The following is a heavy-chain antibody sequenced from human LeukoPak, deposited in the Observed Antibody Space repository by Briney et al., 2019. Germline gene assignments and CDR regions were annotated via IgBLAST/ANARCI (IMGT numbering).Heavy chain of an antibody. CDR1: GGSFSGYY. J-gene: IGHJ4*02. V-gene: IGHV4-34*01. CDR3: ARDTTGQIDY. D-gene: IGHD1-1*01. Sequence: SETLSLTCAVYGGSFSGYYWSWIRQPPGKGLEWIGEINHSGSTNYNPSLKSRVTISVDTSKNQFSLKLSSVTAADTAVYYCARDTTGQIDYWGQGTLVTVSS. CDR2: INHSGST.